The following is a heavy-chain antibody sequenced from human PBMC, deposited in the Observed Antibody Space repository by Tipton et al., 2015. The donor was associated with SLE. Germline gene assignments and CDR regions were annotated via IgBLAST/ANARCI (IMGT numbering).Heavy chain of an antibody. D-gene: IGHD5-18*01. CDR3: ARDSGYISGLDY. V-gene: IGHV4-34*01. J-gene: IGHJ4*02. Sequence: TLSLTCAVYGGSFSGNYWSWIRQPPGKGLEWIGEINHSGSTNYNPSLKSRVTISVDTSKNQFSLKLSSVTAADTAVYYCARDSGYISGLDYWGQGTLVTVSS. CDR1: GGSFSGNY. CDR2: INHSGST.